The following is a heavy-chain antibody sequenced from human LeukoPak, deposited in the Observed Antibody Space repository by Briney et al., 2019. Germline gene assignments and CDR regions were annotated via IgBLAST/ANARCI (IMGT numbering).Heavy chain of an antibody. V-gene: IGHV3-30*18. J-gene: IGHJ4*02. CDR3: AKDPWDY. Sequence: GRSLRLSCAASGFTFSSYGMHWVRQAPGKGLEWVAVISYDGSNKYYADSVKGRFTISRDNSKNTLYLQVNSLRAEDTAVYYCAKDPWDYWGQGTLVTVSS. CDR2: ISYDGSNK. CDR1: GFTFSSYG.